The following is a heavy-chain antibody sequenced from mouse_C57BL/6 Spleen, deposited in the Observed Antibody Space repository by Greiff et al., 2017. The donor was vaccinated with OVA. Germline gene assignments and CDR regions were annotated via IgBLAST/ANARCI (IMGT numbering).Heavy chain of an antibody. CDR1: GYTFTSYW. Sequence: VQLQQPGAVLVRPGSSVKLSCKASGYTFTSYWMDWVKQRPGQGLEWIGNIYPSDSETHYNQKFKDKATLTVDKSSSTAYMQLSSLTSEDSAVYYCARHYYGSSYWYFDVWGTGTTVTVSS. D-gene: IGHD1-1*01. J-gene: IGHJ1*03. CDR2: IYPSDSET. V-gene: IGHV1-61*01. CDR3: ARHYYGSSYWYFDV.